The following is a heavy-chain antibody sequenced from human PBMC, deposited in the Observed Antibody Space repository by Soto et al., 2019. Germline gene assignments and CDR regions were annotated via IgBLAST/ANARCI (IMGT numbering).Heavy chain of an antibody. Sequence: PGGSLRLSCAASGFIFGAHAMSWVRQAPGKGLEWVSAINWIGGSTNCADSMKGRFTISRDNAKNSLYLQMSSLRAEDTALYYCARHGDGDGNNYLDYWGQGILVTVSS. CDR2: INWIGGST. CDR3: ARHGDGDGNNYLDY. V-gene: IGHV3-20*04. J-gene: IGHJ4*02. CDR1: GFIFGAHA. D-gene: IGHD7-27*01.